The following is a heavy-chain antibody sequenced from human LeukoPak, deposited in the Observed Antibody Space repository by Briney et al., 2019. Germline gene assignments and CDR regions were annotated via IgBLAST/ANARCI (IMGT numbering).Heavy chain of an antibody. V-gene: IGHV3-48*02. Sequence: GGSLRLSCAASGFTSSIYAMNWVPQAPGKGLEWVSYISATSTTIYYADSVKGRFTVSRDYAKNSLYLQMSSLRDEDTAVYYCTLYYYDSIGVPIFDFWGQGTLVTVSS. D-gene: IGHD3-22*01. CDR1: GFTSSIYA. CDR2: ISATSTTI. J-gene: IGHJ4*02. CDR3: TLYYYDSIGVPIFDF.